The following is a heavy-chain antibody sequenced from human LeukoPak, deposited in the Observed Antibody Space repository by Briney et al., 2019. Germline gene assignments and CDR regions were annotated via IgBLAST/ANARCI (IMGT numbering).Heavy chain of an antibody. CDR1: GFTFSSYG. Sequence: GGSLRLSCAASGFTFSSYGMHWVRQAPGKGLEWVAFIRYDGSNKYYADSVKGRFTISRDNSKNTLYLQMNSLRAEDTAVYYCAKGGYYGSGRHPPGYWGQGTLVTVSS. V-gene: IGHV3-30*02. CDR2: IRYDGSNK. J-gene: IGHJ4*02. D-gene: IGHD3-10*01. CDR3: AKGGYYGSGRHPPGY.